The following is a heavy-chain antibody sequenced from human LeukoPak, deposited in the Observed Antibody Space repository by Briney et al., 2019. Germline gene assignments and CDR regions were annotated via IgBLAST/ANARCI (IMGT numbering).Heavy chain of an antibody. J-gene: IGHJ4*02. V-gene: IGHV3-74*01. CDR2: INKDGSTT. Sequence: PGGSLRLSCAASGFTFSSYSMNWVRQAPGKGLVWVSHINKDGSTTNYAESVKGRFTISRDNAKNTLYLQMNSLRAEDTAIYYCAKDLIWNQVDYWGQGTLVTVSS. CDR3: AKDLIWNQVDY. CDR1: GFTFSSYS. D-gene: IGHD1-1*01.